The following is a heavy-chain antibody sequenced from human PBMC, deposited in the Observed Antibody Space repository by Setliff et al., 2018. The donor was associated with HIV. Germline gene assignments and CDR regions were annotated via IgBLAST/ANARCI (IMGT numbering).Heavy chain of an antibody. V-gene: IGHV1-69*05. CDR2: SIPLFKTV. D-gene: IGHD2-8*01. J-gene: IGHJ4*02. CDR1: GATFSNSA. CDR3: ASGSGYCRNGDCYIGVHKNPDKYFYDY. Sequence: EASVKVSCKASGATFSNSALTWVRRAPGQGLEWMGGSIPLFKTVNYAQKFHGRLTISTDELMTTAYMELSSLKSEDTAVYYCASGSGYCRNGDCYIGVHKNPDKYFYDYWGQGTLVTVSS.